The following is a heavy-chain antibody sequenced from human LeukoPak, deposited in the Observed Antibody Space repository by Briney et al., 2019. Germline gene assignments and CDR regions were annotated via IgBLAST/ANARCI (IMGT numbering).Heavy chain of an antibody. CDR1: GYSISSGYY. CDR3: ARRKSFHYYYYGMDV. V-gene: IGHV4-38-2*02. D-gene: IGHD2/OR15-2a*01. Sequence: SETLSLTCTVSGYSISSGYYWGWIRQPPGKGLEWIGSGSTYYNPSLKSRVTISVDTSKNQFSLQLNSVTPEDTAVYYCARRKSFHYYYYGMDVWGQGTTVTVSS. J-gene: IGHJ6*02. CDR2: SGST.